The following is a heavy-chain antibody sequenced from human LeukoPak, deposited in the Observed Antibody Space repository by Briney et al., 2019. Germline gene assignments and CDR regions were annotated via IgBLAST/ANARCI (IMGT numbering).Heavy chain of an antibody. CDR3: ARVSSWFDGFDY. CDR1: GGSIRSYY. J-gene: IGHJ4*02. Sequence: SETLSLTCTVSGGSIRSYYWSWIRQPPGKGLEWIAYIYYSGSTNYNPSLKSRVTISVDTSKNQFSLKLSSVTAADTAVYYCARVSSWFDGFDYWGQGTLVTVSS. CDR2: IYYSGST. V-gene: IGHV4-59*01. D-gene: IGHD6-13*01.